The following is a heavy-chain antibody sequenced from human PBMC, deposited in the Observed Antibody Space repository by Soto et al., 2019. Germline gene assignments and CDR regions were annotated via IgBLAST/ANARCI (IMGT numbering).Heavy chain of an antibody. CDR1: GFTFSSYA. V-gene: IGHV3-23*01. CDR2: ISGSGDSS. CDR3: ARDPNKVVVSLMYFDY. D-gene: IGHD2-15*01. Sequence: GGSLRLSCAASGFTFSSYAMTWVRQAPGKGLEWVSVISGSGDSSYYADSVKGRFTISRDNSKNTLYLQMNSLRAEDTAIYYCARDPNKVVVSLMYFDYWCQANLVTLSS. J-gene: IGHJ4*02.